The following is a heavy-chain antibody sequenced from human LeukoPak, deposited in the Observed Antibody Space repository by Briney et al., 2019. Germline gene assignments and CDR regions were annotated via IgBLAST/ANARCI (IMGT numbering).Heavy chain of an antibody. D-gene: IGHD3-16*02. J-gene: IGHJ4*02. CDR2: IGATGATT. V-gene: IGHV3-23*01. Sequence: GGSLRLSCAASGFTVSSNYMSWVRQAPGKGLEWLSAIGATGATTYYADSVKGRFTIFRDNSKNTLFLQMNSLRAEDTALYFCAKQDLNVVGFIANWGQGTLVTVSS. CDR3: AKQDLNVVGFIAN. CDR1: GFTVSSNY.